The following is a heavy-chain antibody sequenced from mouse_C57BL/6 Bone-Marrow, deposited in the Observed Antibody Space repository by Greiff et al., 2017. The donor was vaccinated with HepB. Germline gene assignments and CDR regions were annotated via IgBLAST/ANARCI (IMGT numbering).Heavy chain of an antibody. CDR3: ARASHDGYYTMDY. Sequence: EVQGVESGGGLVKPGGSLKLSCAASGFTFSSYAISWVRQTPEKRLEWVATISDGGSYTYYPDNVKGRFTISRDNAKNNLYLQMSHLKSEDTAMYYCARASHDGYYTMDYWGQGTSVTVSS. CDR2: ISDGGSYT. J-gene: IGHJ4*01. CDR1: GFTFSSYA. V-gene: IGHV5-4*01. D-gene: IGHD2-3*01.